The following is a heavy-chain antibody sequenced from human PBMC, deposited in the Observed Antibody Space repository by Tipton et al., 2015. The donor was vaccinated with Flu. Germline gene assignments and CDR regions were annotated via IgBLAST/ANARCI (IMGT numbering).Heavy chain of an antibody. J-gene: IGHJ6*02. CDR1: GDAVASDYY. D-gene: IGHD2-15*01. CDR2: IYTDGTA. CDR3: AKDLLTFGPHYYYGMDV. V-gene: IGHV3-53*05. Sequence: LSLTCSVSGDAVASDYYWGWIRQSPGKGLEWVSLIYTDGTAYYADSVKGRFIISRDNSKNTLYLQMNSLRVEDTAVYYCAKDLLTFGPHYYYGMDVWGQGTTVTVSS.